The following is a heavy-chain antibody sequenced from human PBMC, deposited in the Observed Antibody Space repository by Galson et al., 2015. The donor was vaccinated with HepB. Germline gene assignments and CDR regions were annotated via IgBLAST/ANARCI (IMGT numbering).Heavy chain of an antibody. Sequence: LRLSCAASGFTFSSYGMSWVRQAPGKGLEWVSGISASAGSTYYADSVKGRFTISRDNSKNTLYLQMSSLRAEDTAVYYCAKSIWGWGGWSDYWGQGTLVTVSS. CDR3: AKSIWGWGGWSDY. V-gene: IGHV3-23*01. CDR1: GFTFSSYG. J-gene: IGHJ4*02. D-gene: IGHD2-15*01. CDR2: ISASAGST.